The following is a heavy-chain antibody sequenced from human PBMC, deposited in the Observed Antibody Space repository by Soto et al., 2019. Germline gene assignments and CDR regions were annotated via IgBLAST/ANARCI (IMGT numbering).Heavy chain of an antibody. J-gene: IGHJ4*02. D-gene: IGHD6-13*01. CDR1: GFTFSAYS. Sequence: GGSLRLSCAASGFTFSAYSMNWVRQAPGKGLEWVSFISSRTNTIYYADSVQGRFTISRDDAKNSLYLQMDSLRAEDTAVYYCARDRRIAAAADFYFDSWGQGTLVTVSS. CDR2: ISSRTNTI. V-gene: IGHV3-48*01. CDR3: ARDRRIAAAADFYFDS.